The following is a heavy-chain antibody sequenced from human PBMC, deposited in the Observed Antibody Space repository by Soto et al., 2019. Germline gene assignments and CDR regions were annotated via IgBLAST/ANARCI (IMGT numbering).Heavy chain of an antibody. CDR2: INPNSGGT. D-gene: IGHD6-13*01. CDR3: AIEIAAAGTGYFDY. V-gene: IGHV1-2*04. J-gene: IGHJ4*02. CDR1: GYTFTGYY. Sequence: ASVKVSCKASGYTFTGYYMHWVRHAPGQGLEWMGWINPNSGGTNYAQKFQGWVTMTRDTSISTAYMELSRLRSDDTAVYYCAIEIAAAGTGYFDYWGQGTLVTVSS.